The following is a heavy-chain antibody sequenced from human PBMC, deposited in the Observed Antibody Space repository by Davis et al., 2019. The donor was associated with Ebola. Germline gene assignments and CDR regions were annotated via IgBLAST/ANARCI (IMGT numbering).Heavy chain of an antibody. D-gene: IGHD1-26*01. CDR1: GYTFTSYD. CDR3: ATARRYSGSYFIDY. CDR2: MNPKSGNT. Sequence: AASVKVSCKASGYTFTSYDINLVRQATGQGLEWMGWMNPKSGNTGYAQKFQGRITMTRNTSISKAYMELSSLKSEDTAVYSCATARRYSGSYFIDYWGQGTLVTVSS. J-gene: IGHJ4*02. V-gene: IGHV1-8*01.